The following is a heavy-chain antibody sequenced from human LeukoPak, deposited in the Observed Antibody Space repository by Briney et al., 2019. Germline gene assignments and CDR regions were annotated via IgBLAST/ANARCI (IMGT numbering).Heavy chain of an antibody. CDR1: GFMFSSYG. J-gene: IGHJ4*02. CDR2: TSYDGGES. Sequence: GGSLRLSCVASGFMFSSYGMHWVRQAPGKGLEWVSVTSYDGGESYYADSVKGRFTISRDNAKNSLYLQMNSLRADDTAVYYCARSGSHDYWGQGTLVTVSS. CDR3: ARSGSHDY. D-gene: IGHD1-26*01. V-gene: IGHV3-30*03.